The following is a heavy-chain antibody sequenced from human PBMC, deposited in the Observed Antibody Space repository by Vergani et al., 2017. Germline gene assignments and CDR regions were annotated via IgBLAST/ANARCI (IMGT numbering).Heavy chain of an antibody. CDR2: ISGSGGST. Sequence: VQLLESGGDLVQPGGSLRLPCAASGFTFNHYAMNWVRQAPGKGLEWVSGISGSGGSTYYAGSVKGRFTISRDSSKNTLYLQMNSLSAGDTAVYYCAKANPRNSGYDYLYYYHAMDVWGQGTTVTVSS. CDR3: AKANPRNSGYDYLYYYHAMDV. CDR1: GFTFNHYA. V-gene: IGHV3-23*01. J-gene: IGHJ6*02. D-gene: IGHD5-12*01.